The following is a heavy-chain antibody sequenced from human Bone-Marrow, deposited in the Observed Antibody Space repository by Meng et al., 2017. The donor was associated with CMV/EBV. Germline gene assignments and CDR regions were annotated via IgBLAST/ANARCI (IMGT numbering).Heavy chain of an antibody. V-gene: IGHV3-30*02. Sequence: GESLKISCAASGFTFSSQGMHWVHQAPGKGLEWVAFIQYDGTDTYYADSVKGRFTISRDISKNTLYLQMNSLRAEDTAVYYCAKTGDYDFWSAYYPGDYWGQGTLVTVSS. CDR1: GFTFSSQG. CDR3: AKTGDYDFWSAYYPGDY. CDR2: IQYDGTDT. J-gene: IGHJ4*02. D-gene: IGHD3-3*01.